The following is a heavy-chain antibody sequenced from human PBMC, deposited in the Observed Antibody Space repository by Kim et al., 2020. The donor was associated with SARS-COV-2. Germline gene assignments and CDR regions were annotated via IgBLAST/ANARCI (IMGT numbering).Heavy chain of an antibody. CDR3: ARAMLWFGELSGAFDI. J-gene: IGHJ3*02. Sequence: SVKGRFTISRDNSKNTLYLQMNSLRAEDTAVYYCARAMLWFGELSGAFDIWGQGTMVTVSS. D-gene: IGHD3-10*01. V-gene: IGHV3-30*01.